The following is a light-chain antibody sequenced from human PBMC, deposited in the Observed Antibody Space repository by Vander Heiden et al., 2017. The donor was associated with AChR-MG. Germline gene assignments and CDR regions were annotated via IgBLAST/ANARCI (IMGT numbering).Light chain of an antibody. CDR2: AAS. V-gene: IGKV1-33*01. Sequence: QMTQSPSALSASVGDTVTITCQATDDIEVKLNWYQEKPGRAPNLLIYAASNLRTGVPTRFSGSGSGTHFTFTITGLQPEDFATYYCQQYDVLPGELTFGGGTKVEIK. CDR1: DDIEVK. CDR3: QQYDVLPGELT. J-gene: IGKJ4*01.